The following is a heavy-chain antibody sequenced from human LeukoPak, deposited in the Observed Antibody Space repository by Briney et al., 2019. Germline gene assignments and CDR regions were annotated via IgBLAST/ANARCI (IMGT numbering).Heavy chain of an antibody. Sequence: GGSLRLSCAASGFTFSSYWMHWVRQVPGKGLVWVSRINTDGSSTSYADSVKGRFTISRDSAKNTLYLQMNSLRAEDTAVYYCARERTAEFDFWGQGTLVTVSS. CDR2: INTDGSST. V-gene: IGHV3-74*01. J-gene: IGHJ4*02. CDR3: ARERTAEFDF. D-gene: IGHD1-1*01. CDR1: GFTFSSYW.